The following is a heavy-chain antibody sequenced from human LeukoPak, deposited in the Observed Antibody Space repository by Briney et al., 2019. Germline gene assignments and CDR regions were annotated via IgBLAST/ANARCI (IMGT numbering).Heavy chain of an antibody. V-gene: IGHV5-51*01. CDR3: AMLTRDSGYSQELTASFDY. Sequence: GASLKIPCKGSGYSFTSYWFGWVRRMPGKGLQWRGIIYPGDSDTRYSPSFKGQVTISADKSISHASLQCSSLKASDTAVYYCAMLTRDSGYSQELTASFDYWGQGTLVTVSS. J-gene: IGHJ4*02. CDR1: GYSFTSYW. D-gene: IGHD5-18*01. CDR2: IYPGDSDT.